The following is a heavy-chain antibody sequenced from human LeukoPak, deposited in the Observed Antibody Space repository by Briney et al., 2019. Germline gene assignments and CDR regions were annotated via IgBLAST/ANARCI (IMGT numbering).Heavy chain of an antibody. J-gene: IGHJ4*02. D-gene: IGHD3-22*01. CDR1: GFTFSSYG. CDR2: IRYDGSNK. CDR3: AKDKEVVISRYYFDY. Sequence: GGSLRLSCAASGFTFSSYGMHWVRQAPGKGLEWVAFIRYDGSNKYYADSVKGRFTISRDNSKNTLYLQMNSLRAEDTAVYYCAKDKEVVISRYYFDYWGQGTLVTVSS. V-gene: IGHV3-30*02.